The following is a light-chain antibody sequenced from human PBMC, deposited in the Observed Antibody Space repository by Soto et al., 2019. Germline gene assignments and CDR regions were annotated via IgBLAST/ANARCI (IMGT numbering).Light chain of an antibody. CDR1: QSMKRRY. CDR3: QQYNNWPWT. CDR2: GTF. V-gene: IGKV3-15*01. J-gene: IGKJ1*01. Sequence: EIVLMQSPGTLSLSPGERATLFCRASQSMKRRYLAWYQQKPGQAPRLLIHGTFTRATGIPARFSGSGSGTEFTLTISTLQSEDFAVYYCQQYNNWPWTFGQGTKVDIK.